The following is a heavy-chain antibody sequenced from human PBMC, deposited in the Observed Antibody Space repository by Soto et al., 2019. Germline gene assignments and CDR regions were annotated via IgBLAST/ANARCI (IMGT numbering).Heavy chain of an antibody. CDR1: GYTFASYA. CDR3: ARDPPPPDY. Sequence: QVQLVQSGAEVKKPGASVKVSCKASGYTFASYAISWMRQAPGQGLEWMGWIRAYYGNTNYEQTLQGRDTMTTDTSTSTAYMELRSLRSDDTAVYYCARDPPPPDYWGQGTLVTGSS. V-gene: IGHV1-18*01. CDR2: IRAYYGNT. J-gene: IGHJ4*02.